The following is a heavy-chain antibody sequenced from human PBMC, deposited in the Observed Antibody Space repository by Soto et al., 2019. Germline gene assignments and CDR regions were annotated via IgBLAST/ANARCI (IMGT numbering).Heavy chain of an antibody. Sequence: QVQLVQSGAEVKKPGASVKVSCKASGYTFTSYAMHWVRQAPGQRLEWMGWINAGNGNTKYSQKFQGRVTITRDTSASTAYMELCSLRSEDTAVYYCARAGTHFYYYYGMDVWGQGTTVTVSS. CDR1: GYTFTSYA. D-gene: IGHD6-13*01. J-gene: IGHJ6*02. V-gene: IGHV1-3*01. CDR2: INAGNGNT. CDR3: ARAGTHFYYYYGMDV.